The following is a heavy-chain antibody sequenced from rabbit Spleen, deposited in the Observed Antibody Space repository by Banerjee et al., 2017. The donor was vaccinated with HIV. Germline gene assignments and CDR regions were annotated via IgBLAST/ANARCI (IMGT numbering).Heavy chain of an antibody. Sequence: QEQLEESGGGLVKPEGSLTLTCKASGFSFSDRDVMCWVRQAPGKGLEWIACINTATGKAVYASWAKGRFTISKTSSTTVTLQMTSLTAADTATYFCASGYSDVYFTLWGPGTLVTVS. V-gene: IGHV1S45*01. D-gene: IGHD1-1*01. CDR1: GFSFSDRDV. CDR3: ASGYSDVYFTL. J-gene: IGHJ4*01. CDR2: INTATGKA.